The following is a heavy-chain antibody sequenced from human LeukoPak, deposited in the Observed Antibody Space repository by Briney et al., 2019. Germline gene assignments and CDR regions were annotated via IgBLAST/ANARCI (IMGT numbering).Heavy chain of an antibody. V-gene: IGHV1-69*01. CDR1: GGTFSSYA. D-gene: IGHD3-22*01. CDR3: ARVSLRGSRYYCDSSGYAFDI. J-gene: IGHJ3*02. CDR2: IIPIFGTA. Sequence: SVKVSCKASGGTFSSYAISWVRQAPGQGLEWMGGIIPIFGTANYAQKFQGRVTITADESTSTAYMELSSLRSEDTAVYYCARVSLRGSRYYCDSSGYAFDIWGQGTMVTVSS.